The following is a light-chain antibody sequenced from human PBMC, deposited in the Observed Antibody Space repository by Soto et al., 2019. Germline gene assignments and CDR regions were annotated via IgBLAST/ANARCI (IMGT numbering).Light chain of an antibody. CDR3: SSYVGDNNYV. CDR1: SSDVGGYNF. Sequence: QSALTQPPSASGSPGQSVTISCTVTSSDVGGYNFVSWYQQHPGKAPKLLIYEVTKRPSGVPDRFSGSKSGNTASLTVSGLQAEDEADYYCSSYVGDNNYVFGTGTRSPS. CDR2: EVT. J-gene: IGLJ1*01. V-gene: IGLV2-8*01.